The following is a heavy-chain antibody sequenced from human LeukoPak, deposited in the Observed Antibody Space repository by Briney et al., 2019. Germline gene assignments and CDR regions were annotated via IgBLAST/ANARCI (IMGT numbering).Heavy chain of an antibody. J-gene: IGHJ5*02. Sequence: ASVKVSCKASGYTFTGYYMHWVRQAPGQGLEWMGWINPNSGGTNYAQKFQGRATMTRDTSISTAYMELSRLRSDDTAVYYCARIAARPKHNWFDPWGQGTLVTVSS. CDR1: GYTFTGYY. CDR3: ARIAARPKHNWFDP. CDR2: INPNSGGT. V-gene: IGHV1-2*02. D-gene: IGHD6-6*01.